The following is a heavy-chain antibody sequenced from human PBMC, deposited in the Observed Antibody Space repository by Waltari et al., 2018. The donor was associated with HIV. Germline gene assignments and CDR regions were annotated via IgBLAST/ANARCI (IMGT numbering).Heavy chain of an antibody. CDR1: GFSFSISG. Sequence: LRLSCAASGFSFSISGLHLVRPAPGKGLEWVTFIRYDGNTKYYADSVKGRFTISRDNSKNTLYLQMTSLRAEDTAVYYCAKELRSGYSYYYYGMDVWVQGTTVTVSS. CDR2: IRYDGNTK. V-gene: IGHV3-30*02. D-gene: IGHD2-15*01. J-gene: IGHJ6*02. CDR3: AKELRSGYSYYYYGMDV.